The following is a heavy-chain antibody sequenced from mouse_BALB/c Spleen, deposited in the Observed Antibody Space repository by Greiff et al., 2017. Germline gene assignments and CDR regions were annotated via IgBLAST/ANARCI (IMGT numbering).Heavy chain of an antibody. V-gene: IGHV1-37*01. CDR3: GRPSGGYYPAWFAY. J-gene: IGHJ3*01. CDR1: GYSFTGYF. Sequence: LVESGPELVKPGASVKISCKASGYSFTGYFMNWVKQSHGKSLEWIGRINPYNGDTFYNQKFKGKATLTVDKSSSTAHMELLSLTSEDSAVYYCGRPSGGYYPAWFAYWGQGTLVTVSA. CDR2: INPYNGDT. D-gene: IGHD2-3*01.